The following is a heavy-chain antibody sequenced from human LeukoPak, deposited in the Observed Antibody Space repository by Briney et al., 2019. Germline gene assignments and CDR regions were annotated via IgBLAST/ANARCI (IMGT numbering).Heavy chain of an antibody. D-gene: IGHD3-10*01. CDR1: GFTFKSYG. CDR2: ILYDGSKQ. Sequence: GRSLRLSCAASGFTFKSYGIHWVRQAPGKGLEWMGVILYDGSKQYYADSVKGRFTISRDNSKNTAYLEMNSLGVEDTAVYYCAKVGVDPYYFDYWGRGTLVIVSS. CDR3: AKVGVDPYYFDY. V-gene: IGHV3-33*06. J-gene: IGHJ4*02.